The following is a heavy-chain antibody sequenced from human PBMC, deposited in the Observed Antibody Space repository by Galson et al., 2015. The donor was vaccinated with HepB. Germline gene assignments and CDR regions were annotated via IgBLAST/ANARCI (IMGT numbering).Heavy chain of an antibody. CDR1: GFTFSTYS. CDR3: ARDASFDWLFRA. V-gene: IGHV3-21*01. D-gene: IGHD3-9*01. CDR2: ISSSSNFI. J-gene: IGHJ4*02. Sequence: SLRLSCAASGFTFSTYSMNWVRLAPGKGLEWVSSISSSSNFIYYADSVKGRFTISRDNAKNSLYLQMNSLRAEDTAVYYCARDASFDWLFRAWGQGTLVTVSS.